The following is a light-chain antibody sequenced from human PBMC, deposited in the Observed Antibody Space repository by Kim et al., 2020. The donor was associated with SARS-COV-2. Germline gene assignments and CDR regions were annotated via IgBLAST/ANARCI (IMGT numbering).Light chain of an antibody. V-gene: IGKV1-39*01. CDR3: QQSYSTPPKYT. CDR2: SAS. CDR1: QTISNY. Sequence: DIQMTQSPPSLSASIGDRVTITCRASQTISNYLNWYQQKPGKAPKILIYSASNLQSGVPSRFSGSGSGTDFTLTISSLQPEDFATYYCQQSYSTPPKYTFGQGTKLEI. J-gene: IGKJ2*01.